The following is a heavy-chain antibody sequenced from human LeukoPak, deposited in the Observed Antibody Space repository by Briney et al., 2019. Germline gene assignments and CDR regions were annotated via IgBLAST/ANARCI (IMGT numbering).Heavy chain of an antibody. Sequence: PGGSLILTCAASGFTFSSYIMNWVRQAPGRGLEWVSYFSTRSSTISYADSVKGRFAISRDNAKNSLYLQMNSLRDEDTAVYYCARDHDYGFDYWGQGTLVTVSS. V-gene: IGHV3-48*02. CDR3: ARDHDYGFDY. CDR1: GFTFSSYI. D-gene: IGHD4-17*01. CDR2: FSTRSSTI. J-gene: IGHJ4*02.